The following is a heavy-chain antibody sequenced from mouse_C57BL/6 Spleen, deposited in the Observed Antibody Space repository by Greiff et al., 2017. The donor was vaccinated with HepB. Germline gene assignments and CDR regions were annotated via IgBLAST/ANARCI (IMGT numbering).Heavy chain of an antibody. J-gene: IGHJ1*03. CDR2: IDPETGGT. D-gene: IGHD2-4*01. CDR3: TRKRGLRDWYFDV. Sequence: VQLQQSGAELVRPGASVTLSCKASGYTFTDYEMHWVKQTPVHGLEWIGAIDPETGGTAYTQKFKGKAILTADKSSSTAYMELRSLTSEDSAVYYCTRKRGLRDWYFDVWGTGTTVTVSS. CDR1: GYTFTDYE. V-gene: IGHV1-15*01.